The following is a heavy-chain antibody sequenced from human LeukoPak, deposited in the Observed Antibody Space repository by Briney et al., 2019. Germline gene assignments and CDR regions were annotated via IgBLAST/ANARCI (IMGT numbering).Heavy chain of an antibody. J-gene: IGHJ6*03. Sequence: GGSLRLSCAASGFTFDDYAMHWVRQAPGKGLEWVANIKQDGSEKYYVDSVKGRFTISRDNAKNSLYLQMNSLRAEDTAVYYCAREVFVRGMFPTFYFYYYMDVWGKGTTVTVSS. CDR2: IKQDGSEK. CDR3: AREVFVRGMFPTFYFYYYMDV. CDR1: GFTFDDYA. D-gene: IGHD3-10*02. V-gene: IGHV3-7*01.